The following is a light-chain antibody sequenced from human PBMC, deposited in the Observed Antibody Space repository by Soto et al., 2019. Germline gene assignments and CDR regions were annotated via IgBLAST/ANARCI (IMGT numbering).Light chain of an antibody. Sequence: QSVLTQPASVSGSPGQSITISCTGTSSDVGGYNYISWYQHHPDKAPKLMIYEVSNRPSGVSNRFSGSKFGNTASLTISGLQAEDEAHYYCSSYTSTNNLGVFGGGTKVTVL. CDR2: EVS. CDR3: SSYTSTNNLGV. V-gene: IGLV2-14*01. CDR1: SSDVGGYNY. J-gene: IGLJ2*01.